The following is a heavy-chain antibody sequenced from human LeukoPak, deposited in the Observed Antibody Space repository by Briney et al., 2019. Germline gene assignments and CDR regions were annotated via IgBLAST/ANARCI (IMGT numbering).Heavy chain of an antibody. CDR3: ARVASAYWYFDL. CDR2: IYYSGST. CDR1: GGSIRSYY. Sequence: PSETLSLTXTVSGGSIRSYYWSWIRQPPGKGLEWIGYIYYSGSTNYNPSLKSRVTISVDTSKNQFSLKLSSVTAADTAVYYCARVASAYWYFDLWGRGTLVTVSS. V-gene: IGHV4-59*01. J-gene: IGHJ2*01.